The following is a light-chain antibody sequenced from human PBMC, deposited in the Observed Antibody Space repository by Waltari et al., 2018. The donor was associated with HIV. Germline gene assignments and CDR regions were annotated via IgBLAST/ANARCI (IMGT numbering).Light chain of an antibody. Sequence: DIQLTQSPSFLSASVGDRVTITCRASQGISSYLAWYQQKPGKAPKLLIYAASTLQSGVLSRFSGSGSGTEFTLTISSLQPEDFATYYCQQLNSYPPWTFGQGTKVEIK. J-gene: IGKJ1*01. CDR3: QQLNSYPPWT. CDR2: AAS. V-gene: IGKV1-9*01. CDR1: QGISSY.